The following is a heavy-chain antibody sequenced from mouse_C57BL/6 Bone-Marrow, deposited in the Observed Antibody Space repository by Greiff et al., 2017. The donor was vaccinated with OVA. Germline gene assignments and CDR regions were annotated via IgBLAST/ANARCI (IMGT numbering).Heavy chain of an antibody. CDR3: AKKGGYFYWYFDV. V-gene: IGHV1-26*01. Sequence: EVQLQQSGPELVKPGASVKISCKASGYTLTDYYMNGVKKSHGKSLEWIGDINPNNGGTSYNQKFKGKATVTVDKSSSTAYMELRSLTSEDSAVYYCAKKGGYFYWYFDVWGTGTTVTVSS. CDR1: GYTLTDYY. D-gene: IGHD2-3*01. CDR2: INPNNGGT. J-gene: IGHJ1*03.